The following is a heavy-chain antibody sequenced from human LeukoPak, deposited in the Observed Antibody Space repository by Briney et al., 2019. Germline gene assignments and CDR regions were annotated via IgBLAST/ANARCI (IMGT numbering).Heavy chain of an antibody. D-gene: IGHD3-22*01. CDR2: IKEDGSEK. Sequence: GESLRLSCAASGFTFSTYWMSWVRQAPGKGLEWVANIKEDGSEKYYGDSVKGRFTISRDNAKNSLYLQMNSLRAEDTAVYYCARDSSGYQWGQGTLVTVSS. CDR3: ARDSSGYQ. CDR1: GFTFSTYW. J-gene: IGHJ4*02. V-gene: IGHV3-7*01.